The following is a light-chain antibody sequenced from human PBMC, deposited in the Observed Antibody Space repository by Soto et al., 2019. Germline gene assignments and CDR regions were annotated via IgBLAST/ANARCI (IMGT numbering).Light chain of an antibody. Sequence: TLMTQSPATLSVPPRESATLACRASQSGSSHLAWYQQKPGEAPRLLIYGASARATGIPAKFSGSGSGTEFTLPISGLQSEDFAVYYCQESNSLPLTFGGGTTVDIK. J-gene: IGKJ4*01. CDR2: GAS. CDR1: QSGSSH. V-gene: IGKV3-15*01. CDR3: QESNSLPLT.